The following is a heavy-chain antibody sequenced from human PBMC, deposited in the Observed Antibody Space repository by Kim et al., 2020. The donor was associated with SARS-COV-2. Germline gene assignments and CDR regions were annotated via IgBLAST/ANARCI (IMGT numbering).Heavy chain of an antibody. Sequence: ASVKVSCKASGYTFTSYDIIWMRQATEQGLEWMGWMSPNSGNTGYAHKFQGRVTMTRDTSISTAYMELTSLRSEDTAVYYCARNPYGSGHFDPWGQGTLV. CDR2: MSPNSGNT. J-gene: IGHJ5*02. CDR1: GYTFTSYD. V-gene: IGHV1-8*01. D-gene: IGHD6-19*01. CDR3: ARNPYGSGHFDP.